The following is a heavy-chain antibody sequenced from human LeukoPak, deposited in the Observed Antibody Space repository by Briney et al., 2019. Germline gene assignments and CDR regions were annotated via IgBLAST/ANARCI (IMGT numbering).Heavy chain of an antibody. Sequence: GGSLRLSCTASGFTFSDYWMTWVRQAPGKGPEWVANIKQDGSQRYYVDSVRGRFTISRDNAKNSLFLQMNGLRAEDTAVYYCARLPRGLRIEKYCSSTSCYGDYFDYWGQGTLVTVSS. V-gene: IGHV3-7*01. J-gene: IGHJ4*02. CDR1: GFTFSDYW. CDR2: IKQDGSQR. CDR3: ARLPRGLRIEKYCSSTSCYGDYFDY. D-gene: IGHD2-2*01.